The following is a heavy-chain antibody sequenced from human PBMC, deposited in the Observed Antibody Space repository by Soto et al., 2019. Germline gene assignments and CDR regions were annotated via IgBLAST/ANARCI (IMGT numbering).Heavy chain of an antibody. CDR3: ANRAGWDV. Sequence: QPGGSLRLSCAASGFTLSNFGIHWVRQAPGKGLEWVAVIRHDGSKTNYVDSVKGRFTISRDNSKNTVYLQMNSLRAEDTAVYYCANRAGWDVWGQGTTVTVSS. V-gene: IGHV3-30*02. D-gene: IGHD3-10*01. CDR1: GFTLSNFG. CDR2: IRHDGSKT. J-gene: IGHJ6*02.